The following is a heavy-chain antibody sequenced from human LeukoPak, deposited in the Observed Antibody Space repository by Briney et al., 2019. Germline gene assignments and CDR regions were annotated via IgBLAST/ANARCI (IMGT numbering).Heavy chain of an antibody. J-gene: IGHJ4*02. CDR1: GFTFSSYA. Sequence: PGGSLRLSCAASGFTFSSYAMSWVRQAPAQGLEWVSAISGSGGSTYYADSVKGRFTISRDNSKNTLYLQMNSLRAEDTAVYYCAREGGGYDSSGYHDYWGQGTLVTVSS. CDR3: AREGGGYDSSGYHDY. V-gene: IGHV3-23*01. CDR2: ISGSGGST. D-gene: IGHD3-22*01.